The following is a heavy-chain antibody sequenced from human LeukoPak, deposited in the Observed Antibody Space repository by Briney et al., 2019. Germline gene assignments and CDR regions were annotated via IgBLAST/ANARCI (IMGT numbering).Heavy chain of an antibody. V-gene: IGHV1-69*13. D-gene: IGHD4-23*01. CDR3: ARANSHRVEEAFDI. J-gene: IGHJ3*02. CDR2: IIPIFGTA. Sequence: SVKVSCKASGGTFSSYAMSWVRQAPGQGLEWMGGIIPIFGTANYAQKFQGRVTITADESTSTAYMELSSLRSEDTAVYYCARANSHRVEEAFDIWGQGTMVTVSS. CDR1: GGTFSSYA.